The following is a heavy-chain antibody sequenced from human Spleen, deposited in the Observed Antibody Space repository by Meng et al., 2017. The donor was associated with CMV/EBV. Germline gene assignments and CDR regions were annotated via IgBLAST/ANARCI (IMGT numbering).Heavy chain of an antibody. CDR1: AFTFNTYW. CDR3: GRDDASDRSALGFDY. J-gene: IGHJ4*02. V-gene: IGHV3-74*01. D-gene: IGHD3-22*01. Sequence: GGSLRLSCTASAFTFNTYWMHWVRQGPGKGLVWVSRISPDGGGTSYADSVKGRFTISRDNARNTLYLQMNSLGAEDTAVYYCGRDDASDRSALGFDYWGQGTLVTVSS. CDR2: ISPDGGGT.